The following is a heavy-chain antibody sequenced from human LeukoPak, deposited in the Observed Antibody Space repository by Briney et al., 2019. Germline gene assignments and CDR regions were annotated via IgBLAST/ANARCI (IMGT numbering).Heavy chain of an antibody. CDR3: ARVDTGNYYYGMDV. J-gene: IGHJ6*02. CDR2: IYYSGST. Sequence: PSETLSLTCTVSGGSISSYYWSWIRQPPGKGLEWIGYIYYSGSTNYNPSLKSRVTISVDTSKNQFSLKLSSVTAAGTAVYYCARVDTGNYYYGMDVWGQGTTVTVSS. D-gene: IGHD1-14*01. V-gene: IGHV4-59*01. CDR1: GGSISSYY.